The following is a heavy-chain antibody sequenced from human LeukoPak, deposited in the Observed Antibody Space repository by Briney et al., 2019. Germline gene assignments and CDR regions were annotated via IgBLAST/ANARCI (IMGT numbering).Heavy chain of an antibody. CDR2: IYYSGST. CDR1: GGSISSGGYY. V-gene: IGHV4-31*03. D-gene: IGHD3-16*01. Sequence: PSQTLSLTCTVSGGSISSGGYYWSWIRQHPGKGLEWIGYIYYSGSTYYNPSLKSRVTISVDTSKNQFSLKVSSVTAADTAVYYCARDGANGMDVWGQGTTVTVSS. CDR3: ARDGANGMDV. J-gene: IGHJ6*02.